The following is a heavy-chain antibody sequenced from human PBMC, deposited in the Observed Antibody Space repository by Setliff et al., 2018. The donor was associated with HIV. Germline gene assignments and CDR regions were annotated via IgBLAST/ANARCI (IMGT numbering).Heavy chain of an antibody. V-gene: IGHV1-69*10. CDR3: ARIPTWGALDI. CDR2: IVPILGIA. CDR1: GGTFTNSA. J-gene: IGHJ3*02. Sequence: GASVKVSCKASGGTFTNSAIGWVRQAPGQGLEWMGAIVPILGIANSAQKFQGRVTITTDESTNTAYMELSSLRSEDTAVYYCARIPTWGALDIWGQGTVVTVSS. D-gene: IGHD3-16*01.